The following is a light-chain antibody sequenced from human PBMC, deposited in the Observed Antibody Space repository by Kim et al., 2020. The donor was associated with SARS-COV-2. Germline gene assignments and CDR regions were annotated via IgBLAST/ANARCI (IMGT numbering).Light chain of an antibody. CDR2: YDS. CDR1: NIGSKS. V-gene: IGLV3-21*04. CDR3: QVWDRNWV. J-gene: IGLJ3*02. Sequence: SYELTQPPSVSVAPGKTARITCGGNNIGSKSVHWYQQKPGQAPVLVIYYDSDRPSGIPERFSGSNSGNTATLTISRVEAGDEADYYCQVWDRNWVFGGGT.